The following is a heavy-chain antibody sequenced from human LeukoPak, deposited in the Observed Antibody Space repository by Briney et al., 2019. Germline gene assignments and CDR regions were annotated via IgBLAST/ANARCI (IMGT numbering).Heavy chain of an antibody. CDR2: IYHSGTT. V-gene: IGHV4-59*01. J-gene: IGHJ3*01. D-gene: IGHD1-26*01. CDR1: SGSISPYH. CDR3: AGTSGIVGAIGPFDV. Sequence: PSETLSLTCTVSSGSISPYHWSWILQPSGKGLEWIGYIYHSGTTDYNPSLNSRVTISVDTSRNQFSLSLASVTAADTALYYCAGTSGIVGAIGPFDVWGQGTTVTVSS.